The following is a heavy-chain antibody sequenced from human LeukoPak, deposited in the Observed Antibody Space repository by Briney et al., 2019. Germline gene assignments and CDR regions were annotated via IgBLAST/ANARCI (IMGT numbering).Heavy chain of an antibody. Sequence: PGESLKISCKGSGYIFTSYWISWVRQMPGKGLEWMGRINPSNSYTNYNPSFQGHVTFSVDKSSATAYLQWPTLKASDTAMYYCARGGWLDDYWGQGTLVTVSS. CDR1: GYIFTSYW. J-gene: IGHJ4*02. V-gene: IGHV5-10-1*01. D-gene: IGHD6-19*01. CDR2: INPSNSYT. CDR3: ARGGWLDDY.